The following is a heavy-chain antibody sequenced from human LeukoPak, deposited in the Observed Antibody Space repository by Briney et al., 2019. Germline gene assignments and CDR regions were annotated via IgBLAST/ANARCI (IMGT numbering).Heavy chain of an antibody. J-gene: IGHJ4*02. Sequence: ASVKVSCKASGYKFTDFSMSWVRQAPGQGREWVGWISPYNGDTRSAQKLQGRVTLTTDTTTNTIYFELMSLRPDDTAIYYCAREWGYDSSGKYVKEDYWGQGTLVTVSS. V-gene: IGHV1-18*01. D-gene: IGHD3-22*01. CDR2: ISPYNGDT. CDR1: GYKFTDFS. CDR3: AREWGYDSSGKYVKEDY.